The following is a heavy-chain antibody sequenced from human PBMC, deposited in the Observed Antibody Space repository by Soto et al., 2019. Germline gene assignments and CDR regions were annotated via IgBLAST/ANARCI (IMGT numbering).Heavy chain of an antibody. Sequence: QLHLVQSGAVVKKPGASVTVSCSASGYPVTAYYMHWVRQAPGRGLEWMGGINPATGAAKDTQTFQGRVTMTRDTSTSTFFMELSGLTSEDTAVFYCARGGGVGVAGSAAFEMWGQGTLVTVSS. CDR2: INPATGAA. D-gene: IGHD3-3*01. J-gene: IGHJ3*02. CDR1: GYPVTAYY. CDR3: ARGGGVGVAGSAAFEM. V-gene: IGHV1-2*02.